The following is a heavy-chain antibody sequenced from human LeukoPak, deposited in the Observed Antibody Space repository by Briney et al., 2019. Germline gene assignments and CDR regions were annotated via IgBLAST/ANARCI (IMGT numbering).Heavy chain of an antibody. CDR1: GGSISSGSYY. V-gene: IGHV4-61*02. CDR2: IYTSGST. Sequence: SETLSLTCTVSGGSISSGSYYWSWIRQPAGKGLEWIGRIYTSGSTNYNPSLKSRVTISVDTSKNQFSLKLSSVTAADTAVYYCARESGDYGPFYYYYYMDVWGKGTTVTISS. D-gene: IGHD4-17*01. J-gene: IGHJ6*03. CDR3: ARESGDYGPFYYYYYMDV.